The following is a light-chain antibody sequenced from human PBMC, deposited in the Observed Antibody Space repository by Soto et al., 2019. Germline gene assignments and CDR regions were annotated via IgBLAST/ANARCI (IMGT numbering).Light chain of an antibody. CDR3: SSYTSSSTSYV. V-gene: IGLV2-14*01. CDR2: EVS. J-gene: IGLJ1*01. CDR1: SSDVGGYNY. Sequence: QSALTQPASVSGSPGQSITISCTGTSSDVGGYNYVSWYQQHPGKAPKLMIYEVSNRPSGVSNRFSGSKSGNTASLTISGLQDADEADYYCSSYTSSSTSYVFGTGTKVTVL.